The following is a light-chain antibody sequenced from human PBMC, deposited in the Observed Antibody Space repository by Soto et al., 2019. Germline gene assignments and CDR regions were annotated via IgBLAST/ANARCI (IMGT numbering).Light chain of an antibody. Sequence: QSALTQPRSVSGSPGQSVTISCTGTSSDVGLFDYVSWYQQYPGKAPKLMIYDVNKRPSGVPDRFSGSKSGNTASLTISGLQAEDEADYYCYSYAGSYIYVFGAGTKLTVL. CDR3: YSYAGSYIYV. CDR2: DVN. V-gene: IGLV2-11*01. J-gene: IGLJ1*01. CDR1: SSDVGLFDY.